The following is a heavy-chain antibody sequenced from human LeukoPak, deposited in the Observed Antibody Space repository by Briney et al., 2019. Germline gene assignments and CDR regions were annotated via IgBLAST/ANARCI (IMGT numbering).Heavy chain of an antibody. CDR1: GFTFSNAW. V-gene: IGHV3-15*01. Sequence: PGGSLRLSCAASGFTFSNAWMSWVRQAPGKGLEWVGRIKSKTDGGTTDYAAHVKGRFPISRDDSKNTLYLQMNSLKTEDTAVYYCTTGGSMVRGVIRYYWGQGTLVTVSS. CDR2: IKSKTDGGTT. J-gene: IGHJ4*02. CDR3: TTGGSMVRGVIRYY. D-gene: IGHD3-10*01.